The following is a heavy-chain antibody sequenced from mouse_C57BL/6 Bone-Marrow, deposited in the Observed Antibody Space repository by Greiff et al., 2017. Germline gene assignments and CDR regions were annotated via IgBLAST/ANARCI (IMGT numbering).Heavy chain of an antibody. CDR1: GFTFSSSG. CDR2: ISSGGSYT. CDR3: ARRFPWFAY. V-gene: IGHV5-6*01. J-gene: IGHJ3*01. Sequence: EVQGVESGGDLVKPGGSLKLSCAASGFTFSSSGMSWVRQTPDKRLEWVATISSGGSYTYYPDSVKGRFTISRDNAKNTLYLQMSSLKSEDTAMYYCARRFPWFAYWGQGTLVTVSA.